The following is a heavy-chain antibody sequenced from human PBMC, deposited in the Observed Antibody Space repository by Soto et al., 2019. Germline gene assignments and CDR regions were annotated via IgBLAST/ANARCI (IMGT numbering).Heavy chain of an antibody. D-gene: IGHD2-15*01. Sequence: QVQLVQSGAEVKKPGSSVKVSCKASGGTFSSYTISWVRQAPGQGLEWMGRIIPILGIANYAQKFQGRVMTTADKPTSTAYMEVSRLRSEDTAVYYCARQAEDVVVVAAHSSYWYFDLWGRGTLVTVSS. CDR1: GGTFSSYT. CDR3: ARQAEDVVVVAAHSSYWYFDL. CDR2: IIPILGIA. V-gene: IGHV1-69*02. J-gene: IGHJ2*01.